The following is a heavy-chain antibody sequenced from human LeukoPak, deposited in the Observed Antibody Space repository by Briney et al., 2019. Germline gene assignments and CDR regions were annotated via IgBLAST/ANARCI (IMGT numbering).Heavy chain of an antibody. CDR3: ARDPFRTVVAATPNWFDP. CDR1: GFTFSSYA. D-gene: IGHD2-15*01. J-gene: IGHJ5*02. V-gene: IGHV3-30*01. Sequence: GGSLRLSCAASGFTFSSYAMHWVRQAPGKGLEWVAVISYDGSNKYYADSVKGRFTISRDNSKNTLYLQMNSLRAEDTAVYYCARDPFRTVVAATPNWFDPWGQVTLVTVSS. CDR2: ISYDGSNK.